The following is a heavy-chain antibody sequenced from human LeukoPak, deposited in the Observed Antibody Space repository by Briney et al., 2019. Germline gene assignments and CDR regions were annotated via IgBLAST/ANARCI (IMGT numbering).Heavy chain of an antibody. CDR1: GFTFSSYG. V-gene: IGHV3-30*02. Sequence: PGRSLRLSCAASGFTFSSYGMHWVRQAPGKGLEWVAFIRYDGSNKYYADSVKGRFTVSRDNSRSTLYLQMNSLRPEDTAMYYCGRQYYGDYGGAGVDPWGQGTLVTVSS. D-gene: IGHD4-17*01. CDR3: GRQYYGDYGGAGVDP. J-gene: IGHJ5*02. CDR2: IRYDGSNK.